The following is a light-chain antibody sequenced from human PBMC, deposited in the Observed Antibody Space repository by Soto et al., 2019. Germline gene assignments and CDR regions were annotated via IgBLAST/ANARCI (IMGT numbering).Light chain of an antibody. CDR2: EVT. Sequence: QSALTQPASVSGSPGQSITISFTGTSSDVGGYNFVSWYQQHPGKAPKLMIYEVTDRPSGVSNRFSGSKSGSTASLPISGLQAEDEADYYCSSYTSRNTLAFGGGTKLTVL. V-gene: IGLV2-14*01. CDR1: SSDVGGYNF. J-gene: IGLJ2*01. CDR3: SSYTSRNTLA.